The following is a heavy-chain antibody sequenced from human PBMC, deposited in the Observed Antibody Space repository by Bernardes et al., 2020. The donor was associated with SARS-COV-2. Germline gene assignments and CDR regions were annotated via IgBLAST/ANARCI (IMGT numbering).Heavy chain of an antibody. V-gene: IGHV4-39*01. Sequence: SETLSLTCSVSGDSIRTSDYYWGWIRRPPGKGLEWIGSRYRDGSTYYDPSLKSRVTISADTSKNQFSLKLTSVTSTDTAVYFCARHVYSYDITGGMDVWDQGTTVTVSS. CDR3: ARHVYSYDITGGMDV. CDR2: RYRDGST. D-gene: IGHD3-9*01. J-gene: IGHJ6*02. CDR1: GDSIRTSDYY.